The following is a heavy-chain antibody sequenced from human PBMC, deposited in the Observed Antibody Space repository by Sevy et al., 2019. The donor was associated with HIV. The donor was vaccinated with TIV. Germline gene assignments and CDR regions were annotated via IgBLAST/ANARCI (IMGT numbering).Heavy chain of an antibody. V-gene: IGHV3-7*01. CDR1: GFTFSSYW. CDR2: IKQDGSEK. CDR3: ARVMGYDFWSGYPPGYYYGMDV. Sequence: GGSLRLSCAASGFTFSSYWMSWVRHAPGKGLERVANIKQDGSEKYYVDSVKGRFTISRDNAKNSLYLQMNSLRAEDTAVYYCARVMGYDFWSGYPPGYYYGMDVWGQGTTVTVSS. D-gene: IGHD3-3*01. J-gene: IGHJ6*02.